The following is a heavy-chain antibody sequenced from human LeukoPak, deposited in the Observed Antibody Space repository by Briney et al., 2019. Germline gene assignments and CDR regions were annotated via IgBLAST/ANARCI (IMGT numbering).Heavy chain of an antibody. CDR3: ARSKAPDYGGNLFDY. CDR1: GGSISTGGYY. D-gene: IGHD4-17*01. CDR2: IYYSGST. V-gene: IGHV4-31*03. J-gene: IGHJ4*02. Sequence: SETLSLTCTVSGGSISTGGYYWSWIRQHPGKGLEWIGYIYYSGSTYYNPSLKSRVTISVDTSKNQFSLKLSSVTAADTAMYYCARSKAPDYGGNLFDYWGPGTLVTVSS.